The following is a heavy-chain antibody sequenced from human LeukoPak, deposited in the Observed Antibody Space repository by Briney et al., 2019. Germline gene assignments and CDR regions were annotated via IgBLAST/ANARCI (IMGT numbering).Heavy chain of an antibody. CDR2: IYYRGST. Sequence: SETLSLTCTVSGGSISSGGYYWSWIRQHPGKGLEWIGYIYYRGSTYYNPSLKSRVTISVDTSKNQFSLKLSSVTAADTAVYYCARAIVLMVYGLNWFDPWGQGTLVTVSS. CDR1: GGSISSGGYY. D-gene: IGHD2-8*01. J-gene: IGHJ5*02. V-gene: IGHV4-31*03. CDR3: ARAIVLMVYGLNWFDP.